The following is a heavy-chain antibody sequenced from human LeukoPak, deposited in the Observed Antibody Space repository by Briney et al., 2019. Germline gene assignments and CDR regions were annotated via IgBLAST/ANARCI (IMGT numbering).Heavy chain of an antibody. D-gene: IGHD6-6*01. CDR1: GGSFSGYY. CDR3: ARGRGSIAARRGGRAYYFDY. CDR2: INHSGST. V-gene: IGHV4-34*01. J-gene: IGHJ4*02. Sequence: SETLSLTCAVYGGSFSGYYWSWIRQPPGKGLEWIGEINHSGSTNYNPSLKSRVTISVDTSKSQFSLKLSSVTAADTAVYYCARGRGSIAARRGGRAYYFDYWGQGTLVTVSS.